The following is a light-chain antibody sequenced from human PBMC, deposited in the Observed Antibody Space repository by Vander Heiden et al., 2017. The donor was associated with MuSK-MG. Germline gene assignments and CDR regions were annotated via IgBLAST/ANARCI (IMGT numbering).Light chain of an antibody. J-gene: IGKJ5*01. CDR1: QRISSY. V-gene: IGKV1-9*01. Sequence: IQLTQSPSSLSASVGDRVTITCRASQRISSYLAWYQQKPGKALKLLIYAASTLQSGVASRFSGSGSGTDFTLTISSLQPEDFATYYCQQLNSDPPWNTFGQGTRLEIK. CDR3: QQLNSDPPWNT. CDR2: AAS.